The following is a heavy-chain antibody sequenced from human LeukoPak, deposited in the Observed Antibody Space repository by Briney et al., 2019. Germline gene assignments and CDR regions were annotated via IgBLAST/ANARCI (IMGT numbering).Heavy chain of an antibody. CDR1: GFTFSSYW. J-gene: IGHJ6*03. Sequence: GGSLRLSCAASGFTFSSYWMSWVRQAPGKGLEWVANIKQDGSEKYYVDSVKGRFTISRDNAKNSLYLQMNSLGAEDTAVYYCARVDYYGSGSHYPYYYYYMDVWGKGTTVTVSS. CDR3: ARVDYYGSGSHYPYYYYYMDV. D-gene: IGHD3-10*01. V-gene: IGHV3-7*01. CDR2: IKQDGSEK.